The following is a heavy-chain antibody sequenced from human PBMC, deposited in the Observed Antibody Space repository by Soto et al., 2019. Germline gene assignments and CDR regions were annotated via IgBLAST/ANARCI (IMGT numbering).Heavy chain of an antibody. CDR3: AECERLTRGWCNWVGP. CDR1: GITLGNYA. CDR2: IRASGGNT. Sequence: EAQLLESGGGLVQPGGSLRLSCAASGITLGNYAMIWVRQGPGKGLEWVSAIRASGGNTHYADSVKGRFTISRDNSQNAAGLQMDTLRGEDTATYLCAECERLTRGWCNWVGPWGQGTVVIVSS. J-gene: IGHJ5*02. V-gene: IGHV3-23*01. D-gene: IGHD2-8*02.